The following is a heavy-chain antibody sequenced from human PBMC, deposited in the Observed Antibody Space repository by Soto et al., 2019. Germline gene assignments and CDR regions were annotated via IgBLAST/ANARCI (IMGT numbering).Heavy chain of an antibody. CDR3: ARGPIPPSSSWSRYYYDGMDV. Sequence: QVQLVQSGAELKKPGSSVKVSCKASGGTFSIYAISWVRQAPGQGLEGMGGIMPIFGTANYAQKFQGRVTITENKSTSKAYLELSSLRSEDTAVYYCARGPIPPSSSWSRYYYDGMDVWGQGTKVTVSS. CDR2: IMPIFGTA. CDR1: GGTFSIYA. V-gene: IGHV1-69*06. J-gene: IGHJ6*01. D-gene: IGHD6-13*01.